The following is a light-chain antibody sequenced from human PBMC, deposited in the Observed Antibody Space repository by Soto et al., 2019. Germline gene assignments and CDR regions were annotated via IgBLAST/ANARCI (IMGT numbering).Light chain of an antibody. CDR2: GAS. Sequence: EIVMTQSPATLSVSPGERATLSCRASQSVSSNLAWYQQKPGQAPRLLIYGASTRATGLPDRFSGSGSGTDFTLTISRLEPEDFAVYYCQQYGSSPRTFGQGTRWIS. CDR3: QQYGSSPRT. J-gene: IGKJ1*01. CDR1: QSVSSN. V-gene: IGKV3-20*01.